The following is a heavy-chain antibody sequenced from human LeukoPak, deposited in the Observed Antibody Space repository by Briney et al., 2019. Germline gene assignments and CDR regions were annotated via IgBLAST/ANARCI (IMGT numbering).Heavy chain of an antibody. CDR3: ARVAAAGLGYFQH. CDR1: GGSISSSSYY. Sequence: SETLSLTCTVSGGSISSSSYYWGWIRQPPGKGLEWIGSIYYSGSTNYNPSLKSRVTISVDTSKNQFSLKLSSVTAADTAVYYCARVAAAGLGYFQHWGQGTLVTVSS. J-gene: IGHJ1*01. CDR2: IYYSGST. D-gene: IGHD6-13*01. V-gene: IGHV4-39*07.